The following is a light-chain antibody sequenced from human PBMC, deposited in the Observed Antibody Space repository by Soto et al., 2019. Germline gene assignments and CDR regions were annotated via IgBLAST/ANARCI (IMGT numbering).Light chain of an antibody. CDR1: QSFSSSY. CDR2: GAS. V-gene: IGKV3-20*01. CDR3: QQYGSSVYT. Sequence: EIVLTQSPGTLSLSPGERATLSCRASQSFSSSYLAWYQQKPGQAPRLLIYGASSRATGIPDRFSGSGSGTDFTFTISRLEPEDCAVYYCQQYGSSVYTFGQGTKLEIK. J-gene: IGKJ2*01.